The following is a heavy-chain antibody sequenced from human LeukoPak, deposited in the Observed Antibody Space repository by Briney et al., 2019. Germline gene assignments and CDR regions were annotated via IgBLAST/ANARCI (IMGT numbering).Heavy chain of an antibody. CDR3: ARGIDSSGYYY. CDR1: GGSFSGYY. Sequence: SDTLSLTCAVYGGSFSGYYWSWIRQPPGKGLEWIGEINHSGSTNYNPSLKSRVTISVDTSKNQFSLKLSSVTAADTAVYYCARGIDSSGYYYWGQGTLVTVSS. CDR2: INHSGST. V-gene: IGHV4-34*01. D-gene: IGHD3-22*01. J-gene: IGHJ4*02.